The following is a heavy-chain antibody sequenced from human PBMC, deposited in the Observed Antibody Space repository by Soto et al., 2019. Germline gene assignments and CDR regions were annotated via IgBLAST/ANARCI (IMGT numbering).Heavy chain of an antibody. Sequence: PSETLSLTCIVSGGSISGYYWSWIRQPPGKDLEWLGDMSHGGSTNYNPSLKSRVTILLDKSKNQFSLSLSFMTAADTATYYCARSFGWYAVDSWGQGILVTVSS. J-gene: IGHJ4*02. CDR3: ARSFGWYAVDS. V-gene: IGHV4-59*12. D-gene: IGHD6-19*01. CDR1: GGSISGYY. CDR2: MSHGGST.